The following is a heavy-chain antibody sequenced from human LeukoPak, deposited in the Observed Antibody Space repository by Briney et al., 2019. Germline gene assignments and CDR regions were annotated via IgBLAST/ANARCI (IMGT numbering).Heavy chain of an antibody. V-gene: IGHV4-34*01. CDR2: INHSGST. CDR1: GGSFSGYY. CDR3: ALRGGTAMVNFDY. Sequence: SETLSLTCAVYGGSFSGYYWSWIRQPPGKGLEWIGEINHSGSTNYNPSLKSRVTISVDTSKNQFSLKLSSVTAADTAVYYCALRGGTAMVNFDYWGQETLVTVSS. J-gene: IGHJ4*02. D-gene: IGHD5-18*01.